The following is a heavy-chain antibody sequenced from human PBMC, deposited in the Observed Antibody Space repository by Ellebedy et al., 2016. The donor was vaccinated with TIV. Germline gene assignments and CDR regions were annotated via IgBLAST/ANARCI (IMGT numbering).Heavy chain of an antibody. Sequence: MPSETLSLTCAVYGGSFSGYYWSWIRQPPGKGLEWIGEINHSGSTNYNPSLKSRVTISVDTSKNQFSLKLSSVTAADTAVYYCARDPSHTYYYGSGRELDYWGQGTLVTVSS. CDR3: ARDPSHTYYYGSGRELDY. V-gene: IGHV4-34*01. CDR2: INHSGST. CDR1: GGSFSGYY. D-gene: IGHD3-10*01. J-gene: IGHJ4*02.